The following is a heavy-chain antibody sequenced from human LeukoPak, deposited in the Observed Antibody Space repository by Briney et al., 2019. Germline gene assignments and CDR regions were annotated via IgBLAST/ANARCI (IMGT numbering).Heavy chain of an antibody. CDR1: GFTFSSYG. V-gene: IGHV3-33*01. Sequence: GGSLRLSCAASGFTFSSYGMHWVRQAPGKGLEWVAVIWYDGSSKYYADSVKGRFTISRDNSKNTLYLQMNSLRAEDTAVYYCARDGEKGAFDIWGQGTMVTVSS. CDR2: IWYDGSSK. CDR3: ARDGEKGAFDI. J-gene: IGHJ3*02.